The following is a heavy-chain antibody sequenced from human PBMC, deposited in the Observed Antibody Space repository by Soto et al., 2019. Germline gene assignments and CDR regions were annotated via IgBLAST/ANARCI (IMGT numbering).Heavy chain of an antibody. CDR1: GGSINSGGYY. Sequence: QVQLQESGPGLVKPSQTLSLTCTVSGGSINSGGYYWSWIRQHPGKGLAWIGYIYSSGSTYYNPSLTRRISISVETSKKQVALNLRSVTAADTAVYFCARDLWFADINRGGYYYYGLDVWGQGTTVTVSS. CDR3: ARDLWFADINRGGYYYYGLDV. V-gene: IGHV4-31*03. CDR2: IYSSGST. D-gene: IGHD2-21*01. J-gene: IGHJ6*02.